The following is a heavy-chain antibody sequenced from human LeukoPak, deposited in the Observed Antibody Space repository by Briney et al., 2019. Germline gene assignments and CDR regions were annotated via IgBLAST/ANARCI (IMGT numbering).Heavy chain of an antibody. CDR1: GGSISSGSYY. CDR3: ARADIPMIKGFDY. D-gene: IGHD3-22*01. CDR2: IYTSGST. Sequence: PSQTLSLTCTVSGGSISSGSYYWSWIRQPAGKGLEWIGRIYTSGSTNYNPSLKSRVTISVDTSKNQFSLKLSSVTAADTAVYYCARADIPMIKGFDYWGQGTLVTVSS. V-gene: IGHV4-61*02. J-gene: IGHJ4*02.